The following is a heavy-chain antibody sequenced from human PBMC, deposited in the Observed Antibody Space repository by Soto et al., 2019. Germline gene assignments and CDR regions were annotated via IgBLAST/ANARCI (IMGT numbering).Heavy chain of an antibody. CDR2: ISANNGNA. CDR1: GYTFTSYG. V-gene: IGHV1-18*01. J-gene: IGHJ6*02. CDR3: ARGYYDSSGYYYPLTYGMDV. Sequence: ASVKVSCKASGYTFTSYGISWVRQAPGQGLEWMGGISANNGNANYAQKFQGRVTITADESTSTAYMELSSLRSEDTAVYYCARGYYDSSGYYYPLTYGMDVWGQGTTVTVSS. D-gene: IGHD3-22*01.